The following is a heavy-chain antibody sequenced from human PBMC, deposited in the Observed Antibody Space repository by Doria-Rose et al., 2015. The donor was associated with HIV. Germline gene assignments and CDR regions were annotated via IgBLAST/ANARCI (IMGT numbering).Heavy chain of an antibody. D-gene: IGHD6-13*01. CDR3: ARIKSSRWYHKYYFDF. CDR2: IFSDDER. V-gene: IGHV2-26*01. J-gene: IGHJ4*02. CDR1: GVSLSSPGMG. Sequence: QESGPVLVKPTETLTLTCTVSGVSLSSPGMGVSWIRQPPGKALEWLASIFSDDERSSHTSLMSRLTISRGTSKSQVVLTMTDMDPVDTATYYCARIKSSRWYHKYYFDFWGQGTLVIVSA.